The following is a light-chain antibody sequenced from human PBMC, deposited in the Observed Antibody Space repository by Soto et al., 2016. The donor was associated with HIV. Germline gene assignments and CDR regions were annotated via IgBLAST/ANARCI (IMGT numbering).Light chain of an antibody. CDR1: QSLRHSDGNTY. CDR3: MQGTYWRT. CDR2: KVS. Sequence: VALTQSPLSLPVTLGQPASISCKSSQSLRHSDGNTYLTWFHQRPGQSPRRLIYKVSNRDSGVPDRFSGSGSGTDFTLKISRVEAEDVGVYYCMQGTYWRTFGQGTKVEIK. V-gene: IGKV2-30*02. J-gene: IGKJ1*01.